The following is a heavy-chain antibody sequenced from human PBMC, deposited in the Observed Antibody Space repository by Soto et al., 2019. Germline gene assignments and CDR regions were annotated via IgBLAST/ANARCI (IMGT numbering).Heavy chain of an antibody. Sequence: QVQLQQWGAGLLKPSETLSLTCAVYGGSFSGYYWSWIRQPPGKGLEWIGESNHSGSTNCNPSLKSRVTISVDTSKNQFSLKLSSVTAADTAVYYCAREWYFDYWGQGTLVTVSS. V-gene: IGHV4-34*01. CDR2: SNHSGST. CDR1: GGSFSGYY. CDR3: AREWYFDY. J-gene: IGHJ4*02. D-gene: IGHD2-8*01.